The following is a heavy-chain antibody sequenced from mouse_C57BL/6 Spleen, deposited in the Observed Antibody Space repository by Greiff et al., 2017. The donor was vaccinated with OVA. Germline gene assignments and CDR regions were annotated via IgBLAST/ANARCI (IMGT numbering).Heavy chain of an antibody. CDR3: ARKREYYGSRTIDY. CDR1: GYTFTSYW. CDR2: IYPGSGST. D-gene: IGHD1-1*01. Sequence: VQLQQPGAELVKPGASVKLSCKASGYTFTSYWITWVKQRPGQGLEWIGEIYPGSGSTNYNEKFKSKATLTVDTSSSTAYMPLSSLTSADSAVDYCARKREYYGSRTIDYWGQGTTLTVSS. V-gene: IGHV1-55*01. J-gene: IGHJ2*01.